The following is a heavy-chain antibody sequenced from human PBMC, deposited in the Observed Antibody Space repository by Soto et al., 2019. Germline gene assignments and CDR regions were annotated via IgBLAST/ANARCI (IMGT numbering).Heavy chain of an antibody. CDR3: ARTAGTFDNFWSGYCYDI. D-gene: IGHD3-3*01. J-gene: IGHJ3*02. V-gene: IGHV4-59*13. Sequence: SETLSLTCSVSGGSIDTYYWTWFRQAPGRGLECIGNIYYSGTTNINPALESRVSLSIDRAKRQFSLTLSSVTAADKAVYYCARTAGTFDNFWSGYCYDIWGPGTKVTVSS. CDR1: GGSIDTYY. CDR2: IYYSGTT.